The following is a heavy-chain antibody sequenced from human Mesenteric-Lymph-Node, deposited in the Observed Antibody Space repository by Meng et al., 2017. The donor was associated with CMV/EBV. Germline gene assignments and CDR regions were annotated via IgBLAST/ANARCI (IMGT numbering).Heavy chain of an antibody. CDR1: GGSISSSSYY. J-gene: IGHJ5*02. CDR3: ARVYNWFDP. CDR2: IYYSGST. Sequence: SETLSLTCTVSGGSISSSSYYWGWIRQPPGKGLEWIGSIYYSGSTYYNPSLKSRVTISVDTSKNQFSLKLSSVTAADTAVYYCARVYNWFDPWGQETLVTVSS. V-gene: IGHV4-39*07.